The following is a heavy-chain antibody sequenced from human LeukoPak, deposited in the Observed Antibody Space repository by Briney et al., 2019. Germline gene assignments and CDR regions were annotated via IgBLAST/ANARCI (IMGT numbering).Heavy chain of an antibody. CDR3: ATRIADYYFDY. CDR2: INHSGST. V-gene: IGHV4-34*01. D-gene: IGHD6-13*01. CDR1: GGSFSGYY. J-gene: IGHJ4*02. Sequence: PSETLSLTCAVYGGSFSGYYWSWIRQPPGKGLEWIGEINHSGSTNYNPSLKSRVTISVDTSKNQFSLKLSSVTAADTAVYYCATRIADYYFDYWGQGTLVTVSS.